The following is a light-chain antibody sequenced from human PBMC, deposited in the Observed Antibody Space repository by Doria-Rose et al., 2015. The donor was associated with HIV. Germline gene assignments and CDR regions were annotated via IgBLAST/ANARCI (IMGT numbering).Light chain of an antibody. Sequence: TQSPESLGMSLGERATLNCKSNQSLLYTSNYYLAWYQQKPGQPPKLLIYWASTRQSGVTARFSGSGSGTDFTLTISSLEAEDVAVYYCQQYYDTPSFGPGTTVDIK. V-gene: IGKV4-1*01. CDR2: WAS. J-gene: IGKJ3*01. CDR1: QSLLYTSNYY. CDR3: QQYYDTPS.